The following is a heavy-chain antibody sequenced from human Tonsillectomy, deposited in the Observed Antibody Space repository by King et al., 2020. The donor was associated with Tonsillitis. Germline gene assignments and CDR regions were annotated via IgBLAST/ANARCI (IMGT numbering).Heavy chain of an antibody. CDR3: ARFGLGDYYYGMDV. CDR2: IYYSGYT. D-gene: IGHD3-16*01. J-gene: IGHJ6*02. V-gene: IGHV4-59*01. CDR1: GVSIRNYY. Sequence: QLQESGPGLVKPSETLSLTCTVSGVSIRNYYWSWIRQPPGKGLELIGYIYYSGYTNYNPSLKSRVTISVDTSKNQFSLKLSSVSAADTAVYQCARFGLGDYYYGMDVWGQGTTVTVSS.